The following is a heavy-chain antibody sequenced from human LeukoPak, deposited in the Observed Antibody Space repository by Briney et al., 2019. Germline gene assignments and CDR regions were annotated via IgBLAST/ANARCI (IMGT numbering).Heavy chain of an antibody. J-gene: IGHJ4*02. CDR3: AKRTRGYSYGTLDY. D-gene: IGHD5-18*01. CDR1: GFRFSTCA. Sequence: PGGSLRLSCAASGFRFSTCAMNWVRQAPGKGLEWVSTISGGGDGALYADSVKGRFTISRDNSKNTLFLQMNSLRAEDTAVYYCAKRTRGYSYGTLDYWGQGTLVTVSS. V-gene: IGHV3-23*01. CDR2: ISGGGDGA.